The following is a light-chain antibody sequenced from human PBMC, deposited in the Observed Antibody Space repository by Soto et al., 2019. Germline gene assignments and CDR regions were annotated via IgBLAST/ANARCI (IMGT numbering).Light chain of an antibody. J-gene: IGKJ4*01. CDR1: QIISNSY. CDR3: QHYSTSLLT. CDR2: DAS. V-gene: IGKV3-20*01. Sequence: EIVLTQSPGTLSLSPGERATLSCRASQIISNSYLAWYQQKPGQAPRLLIYDASSRATGIPDRFSSSGSGTDFTLTISRLEPEDFAVYYCQHYSTSLLTFGGGTKVEIK.